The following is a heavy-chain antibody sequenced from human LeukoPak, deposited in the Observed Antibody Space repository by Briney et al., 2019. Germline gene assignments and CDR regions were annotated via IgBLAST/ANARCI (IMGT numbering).Heavy chain of an antibody. J-gene: IGHJ4*02. CDR3: ARVVIVVVESVRPGDY. CDR1: GYTFNTYA. D-gene: IGHD3-22*01. V-gene: IGHV1-18*01. Sequence: GASVKVSCKASGYTFNTYAMNWVRQAPGQGLEWMGWISAYNGNTNYAQKLQGRVTMTTDTSTSTAYMELRSLRSDDTAVYYCARVVIVVVESVRPGDYWGQGTLVTVSS. CDR2: ISAYNGNT.